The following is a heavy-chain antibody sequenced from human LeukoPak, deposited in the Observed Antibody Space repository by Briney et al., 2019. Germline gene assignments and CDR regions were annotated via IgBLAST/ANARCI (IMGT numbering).Heavy chain of an antibody. CDR3: ARDPSGWHSMDY. V-gene: IGHV3-74*01. D-gene: IGHD6-19*01. CDR2: ISPDGSSA. Sequence: PGGSLRLSCAAAEFSFSSYWMHWVRQARGKGLVWVSRISPDGSSASYADSVRGRFTISRDNAKNTLYLQMKSLRAEETAVYYCARDPSGWHSMDYWGQGNLVTVSS. J-gene: IGHJ4*02. CDR1: EFSFSSYW.